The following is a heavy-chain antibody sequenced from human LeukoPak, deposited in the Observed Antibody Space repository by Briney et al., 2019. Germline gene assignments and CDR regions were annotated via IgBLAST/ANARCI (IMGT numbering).Heavy chain of an antibody. Sequence: PGRSLRLSCAASGFTFDDYAMHWVRQAPGKGLEWGAGISWNSGSICYADSVKGRFTISSVNAQNSLYLQMNSLRAEDLALYYCAKDRSGYPYYMDVWGKGTTVTVSS. V-gene: IGHV3-9*03. CDR3: AKDRSGYPYYMDV. CDR2: ISWNSGSI. J-gene: IGHJ6*03. CDR1: GFTFDDYA. D-gene: IGHD5-12*01.